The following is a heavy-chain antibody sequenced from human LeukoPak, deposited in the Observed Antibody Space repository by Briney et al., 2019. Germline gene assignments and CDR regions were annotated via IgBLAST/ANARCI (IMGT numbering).Heavy chain of an antibody. V-gene: IGHV4-4*02. CDR3: ARNGDSASVVD. D-gene: IGHD4-17*01. CDR1: GGSISSGNW. CDR2: IYHSGNT. Sequence: SETLSLTCAVSGGSISSGNWWSWIRQTPGKGLEWIGEIYHSGNTVYNPPFKSRVTISVDNSKNQFSLKLTSVTAADTAAYYCARNGDSASVVDWGQGTLVTVSS. J-gene: IGHJ4*02.